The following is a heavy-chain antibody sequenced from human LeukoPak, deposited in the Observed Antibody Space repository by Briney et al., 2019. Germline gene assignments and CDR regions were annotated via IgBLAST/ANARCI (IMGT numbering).Heavy chain of an antibody. J-gene: IGHJ6*02. CDR1: GYTFTGYY. Sequence: GASVKVSCKASGYTFTGYYMHWVRQAPGQGLEWMGWINPNSGGTNYAQKFQGRVTVTRDTSISTAYMELSRLRSDDTAVYYCARMGKGYGSGSYYTYRYGMDVWGQGTTVTVSS. V-gene: IGHV1-2*02. CDR3: ARMGKGYGSGSYYTYRYGMDV. D-gene: IGHD3-10*01. CDR2: INPNSGGT.